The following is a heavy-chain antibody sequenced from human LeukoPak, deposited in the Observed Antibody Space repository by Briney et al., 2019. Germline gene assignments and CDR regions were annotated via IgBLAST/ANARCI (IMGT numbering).Heavy chain of an antibody. CDR2: INHSGYT. J-gene: IGHJ4*02. CDR1: GVSFNDYY. CDR3: TRMTTGHDY. Sequence: SETLSLTCAVSGVSFNDYYWSWVRQTPGKGLEWIGEINHSGYTNDSPSLKSRVTLSIDTSTKQSSLNLRSVTVADTGIYYCTRMTTGHDYWGQGTLVTVSS. D-gene: IGHD4-17*01. V-gene: IGHV4-34*01.